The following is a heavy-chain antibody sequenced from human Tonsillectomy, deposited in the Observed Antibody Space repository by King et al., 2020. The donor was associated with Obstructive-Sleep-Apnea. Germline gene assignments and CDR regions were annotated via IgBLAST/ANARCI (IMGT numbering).Heavy chain of an antibody. V-gene: IGHV3-30*18. CDR1: GFTFSSYG. J-gene: IGHJ4*02. D-gene: IGHD5-12*01. Sequence: VQLVESGGGVVQPGRSLRLSCAASGFTFSSYGMHWVRQAPGKGLEWVAVISYDGSNKYYADSVKGRFTISRDNSKNTLYLQMNSLRAEDTAVYYCAKDWGVARNWGQGTLVTVSS. CDR2: ISYDGSNK. CDR3: AKDWGVARN.